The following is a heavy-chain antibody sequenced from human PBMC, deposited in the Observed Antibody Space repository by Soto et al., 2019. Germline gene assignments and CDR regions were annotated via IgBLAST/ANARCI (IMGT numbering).Heavy chain of an antibody. V-gene: IGHV4-30-4*01. D-gene: IGHD2-21*02. CDR1: GGSISSGDYY. CDR2: IYYSGST. CDR3: ARAMVVTQNWFDP. Sequence: QVQLQESGPGLVKPSQTLSLTCTVSGGSISSGDYYWSWIRQPPGKGLKWIGYIYYSGSTYYNPSLKCRVTISVDTSKNQFSLKLSSVTAADTAVYYCARAMVVTQNWFDPWGQGTLVTVSS. J-gene: IGHJ5*02.